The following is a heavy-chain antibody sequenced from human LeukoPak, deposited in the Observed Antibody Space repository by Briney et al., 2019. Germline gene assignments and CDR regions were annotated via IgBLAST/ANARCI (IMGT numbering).Heavy chain of an antibody. Sequence: GGSLRLSCAASGFTFSSYGMHWVRQAPGKGLEWVAFIRYDGSNKYYADSVKGRFTISRDNSKNTLYLQMNSLRAEDTAVYYCARHRASIAANPLRFYYYMDVWGKGTTVTVSS. J-gene: IGHJ6*03. CDR3: ARHRASIAANPLRFYYYMDV. D-gene: IGHD6-25*01. CDR2: IRYDGSNK. V-gene: IGHV3-30*02. CDR1: GFTFSSYG.